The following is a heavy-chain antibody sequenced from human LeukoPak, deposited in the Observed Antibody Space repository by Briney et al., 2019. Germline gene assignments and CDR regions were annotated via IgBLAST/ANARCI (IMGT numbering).Heavy chain of an antibody. CDR1: GGFISSNSYY. V-gene: IGHV4-39*01. Sequence: SETLSLTCAVSGGFISSNSYYWGWIRQPPGKGLEWIGSIYYSGNTSYNPSLKSRVTISVDTSKNQFSLKLSSVTAADTAVYYCARHGDYYYYMDVWGKGTTVIISS. CDR3: ARHGDYYYYMDV. CDR2: IYYSGNT. J-gene: IGHJ6*03.